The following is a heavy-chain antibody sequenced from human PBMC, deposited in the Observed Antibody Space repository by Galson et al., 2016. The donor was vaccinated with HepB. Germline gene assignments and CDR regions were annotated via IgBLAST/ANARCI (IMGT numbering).Heavy chain of an antibody. J-gene: IGHJ6*02. CDR2: ILYDGSNK. CDR1: GFTFSRYA. V-gene: IGHV3-30*04. D-gene: IGHD1-1*01. CDR3: ARSGGAPRAYYYYGLDV. Sequence: SLRLSCAASGFTFSRYAMNWVRQAPGKGLEWMAVILYDGSNKYCADSVKGRFTISRDNSKNTLYLQVNSLRTEDTAVYYCARSGGAPRAYYYYGLDVWGQGTTVTVSS.